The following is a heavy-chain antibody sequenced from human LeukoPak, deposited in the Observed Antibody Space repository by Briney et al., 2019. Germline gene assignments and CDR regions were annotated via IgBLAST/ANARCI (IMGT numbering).Heavy chain of an antibody. CDR1: GFTFNNYG. D-gene: IGHD3-9*01. CDR3: ARMILSETGYYMDY. J-gene: IGHJ4*02. V-gene: IGHV3-33*01. Sequence: GGSLRPSCAASGFTFNNYGMHWVRQAPGRGLEWVALLWYDGTNENYADSVKGRFTISRDNSKNTMYLQMNSLRAEDTAVYYCARMILSETGYYMDYWGQGTLVTVSS. CDR2: LWYDGTNE.